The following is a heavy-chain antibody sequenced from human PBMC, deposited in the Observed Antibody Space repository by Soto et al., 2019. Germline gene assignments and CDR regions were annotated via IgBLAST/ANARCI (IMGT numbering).Heavy chain of an antibody. CDR1: GFTFSSYG. Sequence: GGSLRLSCAASGFTFSSYGMHWVRQAPGKGLEWVAVIWYDGSNKNYADSVKGRFIISRDNSKNTLYLQMNSLRAEDTAVYYCARDRGGGYDLCYYGMDVWGQGTTVTV. D-gene: IGHD5-12*01. CDR2: IWYDGSNK. CDR3: ARDRGGGYDLCYYGMDV. V-gene: IGHV3-33*01. J-gene: IGHJ6*02.